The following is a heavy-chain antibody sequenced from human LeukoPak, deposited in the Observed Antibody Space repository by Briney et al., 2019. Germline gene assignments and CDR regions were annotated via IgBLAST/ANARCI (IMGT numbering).Heavy chain of an antibody. CDR2: ISSGGSTM. CDR3: ARAKGNNWHYDY. D-gene: IGHD1-7*01. J-gene: IGHJ4*02. V-gene: IGHV3-48*03. CDR1: GFTFSSHD. Sequence: GGSLRLSCAASGFTFSSHDMNWVRQAPGKGLEWVSYISSGGSTMYYADSLKGRFTISRDNRKNSLYLQMSSLRDEDTALYYCARAKGNNWHYDYWGQGTLVTVPS.